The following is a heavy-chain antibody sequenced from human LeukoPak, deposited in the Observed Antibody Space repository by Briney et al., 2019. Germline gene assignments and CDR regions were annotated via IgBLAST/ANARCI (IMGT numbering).Heavy chain of an antibody. CDR3: ARYISGTSQVFDY. Sequence: PSETLSLTCTVSGGSISSYYWSWFRQPPGKGLEWIGYIYYSGSTNYNPSFKSRVTISVDTSKNQFSLKLSSVTAADTAVYYCARYISGTSQVFDYWGQGTLVTVPS. J-gene: IGHJ4*02. CDR1: GGSISSYY. CDR2: IYYSGST. D-gene: IGHD1-20*01. V-gene: IGHV4-59*01.